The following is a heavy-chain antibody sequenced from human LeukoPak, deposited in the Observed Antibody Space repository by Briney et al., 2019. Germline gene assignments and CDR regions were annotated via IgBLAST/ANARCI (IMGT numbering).Heavy chain of an antibody. CDR3: TRGPWGDY. J-gene: IGHJ4*02. D-gene: IGHD7-27*01. Sequence: PGGSLRLSCTASGFTFGDNAISWFRQAPGKGLEWVSFIRGKVYGGTTEYAASVKGRFTISRDDSKSIAYLQMNSLKIENTAVYYCTRGPWGDYWGQGTLVTVSS. CDR1: GFTFGDNA. V-gene: IGHV3-49*03. CDR2: IRGKVYGGTT.